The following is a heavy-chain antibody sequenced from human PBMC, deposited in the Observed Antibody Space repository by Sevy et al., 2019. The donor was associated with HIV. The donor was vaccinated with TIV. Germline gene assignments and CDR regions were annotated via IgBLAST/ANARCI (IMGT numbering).Heavy chain of an antibody. CDR1: GFTFSSYS. CDR3: ARDREGGWFGELYQGFDY. CDR2: ISSSSSYI. Sequence: GGSLRLSCAASGFTFSSYSMNWVRQAPGKGLEWVSSISSSSSYIYYADSVKGRFTISRDNAKNSLYLQMNSLRAEDTAVYYGARDREGGWFGELYQGFDYWGQGTLVTVSS. D-gene: IGHD3-10*01. V-gene: IGHV3-21*01. J-gene: IGHJ4*02.